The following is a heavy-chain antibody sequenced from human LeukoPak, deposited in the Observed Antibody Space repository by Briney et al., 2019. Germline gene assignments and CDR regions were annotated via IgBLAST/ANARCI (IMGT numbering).Heavy chain of an antibody. Sequence: SVKVSCKASGGTFSRYAFSWVRQAPGQGLEWMGGIIPMFATSTYAQKFQGRVTITSDESTSTAYMELSSLTSEDTAVYYCARGGVTTLDWFDPWGQGTLVTVSS. D-gene: IGHD1-14*01. CDR2: IIPMFATS. J-gene: IGHJ5*02. CDR3: ARGGVTTLDWFDP. V-gene: IGHV1-69*13. CDR1: GGTFSRYA.